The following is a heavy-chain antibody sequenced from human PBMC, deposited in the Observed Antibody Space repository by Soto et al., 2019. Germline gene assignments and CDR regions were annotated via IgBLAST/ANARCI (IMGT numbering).Heavy chain of an antibody. Sequence: ASETRPHTRPVSGASIGNHDYFLIGIRQPPGKGLEWIGFIYYSGTYYNPSLKSRATISADTSKNHFSLKLTSVTAADTAVYYCARDLAYCASGSCYAKWGSWGQGTLVTVSS. V-gene: IGHV4-30-4*01. J-gene: IGHJ5*02. D-gene: IGHD2-21*01. CDR1: GASIGNHDYF. CDR2: IYYSGT. CDR3: ARDLAYCASGSCYAKWGS.